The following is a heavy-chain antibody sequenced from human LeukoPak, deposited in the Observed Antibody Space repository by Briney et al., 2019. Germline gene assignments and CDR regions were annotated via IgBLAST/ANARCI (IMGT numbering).Heavy chain of an antibody. CDR3: AKDLNPYYDSSGKEFDP. V-gene: IGHV3-48*03. Sequence: PGGSLRLSCAASGLNFSSDEMNWVRQAPGKGLEWVSYISGSATTIYYADSVRGRFTISRDNAKNSLYLQMNSLRVEDKAVYYCAKDLNPYYDSSGKEFDPWGQGTLVTVSS. CDR2: ISGSATTI. CDR1: GLNFSSDE. J-gene: IGHJ5*02. D-gene: IGHD3-22*01.